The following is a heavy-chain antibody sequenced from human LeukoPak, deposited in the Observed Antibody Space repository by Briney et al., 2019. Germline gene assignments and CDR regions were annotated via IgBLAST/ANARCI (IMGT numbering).Heavy chain of an antibody. CDR1: GGSFSGYY. Sequence: SETLSLTCAVYGGSFSGYYWSWIRQPPGKGLEWIGEINHSGSTNYNPSLKSRVTISVDTSKNQFSLKLSSVTAADTAVYYCARNGVAAGICYFDYWGQGTLVTVSS. CDR2: INHSGST. D-gene: IGHD6-13*01. V-gene: IGHV4-34*01. CDR3: ARNGVAAGICYFDY. J-gene: IGHJ4*02.